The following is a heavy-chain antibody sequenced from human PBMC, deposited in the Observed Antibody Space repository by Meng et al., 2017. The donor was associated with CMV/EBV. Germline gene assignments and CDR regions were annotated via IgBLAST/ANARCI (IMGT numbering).Heavy chain of an antibody. CDR2: IYWNDDK. Sequence: LSSSGVGVGWIRQPPGKALEGIALIYWNDDKRYSPSLKSRLTITKDTSKNQVVLTMNNMDPVDTATYYCAHRRGVDFWSGFPTDWFDPWGQGTLVTVSS. CDR3: AHRRGVDFWSGFPTDWFDP. D-gene: IGHD3-3*01. V-gene: IGHV2-5*01. CDR1: LSSSGVG. J-gene: IGHJ5*02.